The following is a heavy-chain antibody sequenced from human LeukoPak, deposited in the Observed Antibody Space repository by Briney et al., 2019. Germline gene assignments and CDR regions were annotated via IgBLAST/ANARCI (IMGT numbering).Heavy chain of an antibody. CDR3: AREDYDDRSGYYPSH. Sequence: ASVKASCTASGYIFKTHGITWVRQAPGQGLEWMGWISTYKGNTNYAQKLQGRVTLTTDTSTSTVYMELRRLRSDDTAVYYCAREDYDDRSGYYPSHWGQGTLVTVSS. V-gene: IGHV1-18*01. J-gene: IGHJ4*02. D-gene: IGHD3-22*01. CDR2: ISTYKGNT. CDR1: GYIFKTHG.